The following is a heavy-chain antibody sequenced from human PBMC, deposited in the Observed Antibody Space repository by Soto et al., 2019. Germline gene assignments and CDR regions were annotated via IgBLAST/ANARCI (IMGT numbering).Heavy chain of an antibody. V-gene: IGHV3-23*01. CDR3: AKPSKSMYSNTPYYYYYYGMDV. CDR2: ISGSGGST. Sequence: PGGSLRLSCAASGFTFSSYAMSWVRQAPGKGLEWVSAISGSGGSTYYADSVKGRFTISRDNSKNTLYLQVNSLRAEDTAVYYCAKPSKSMYSNTPYYYYYYGMDVWGQGTTVTVSS. D-gene: IGHD4-4*01. J-gene: IGHJ6*02. CDR1: GFTFSSYA.